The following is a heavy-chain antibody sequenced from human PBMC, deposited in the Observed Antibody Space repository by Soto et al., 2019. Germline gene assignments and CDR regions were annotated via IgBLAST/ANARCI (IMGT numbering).Heavy chain of an antibody. CDR1: GYTFTSYA. CDR2: INGGNGNT. V-gene: IGHV1-3*05. CDR3: ARDPSYYGMDV. J-gene: IGHJ6*02. Sequence: QVQLVQSGAEEKKPGASVKVSCKASGYTFTSYAMHWVRQAPGQRLEWMGWINGGNGNTKYSQKLQGRVTITRDTSASTAYMELSSLRSEDTAVYYCARDPSYYGMDVWGQGTTVTVSS.